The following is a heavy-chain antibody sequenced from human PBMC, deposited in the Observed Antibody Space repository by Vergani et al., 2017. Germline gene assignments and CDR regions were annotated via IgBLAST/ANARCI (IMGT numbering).Heavy chain of an antibody. J-gene: IGHJ4*02. D-gene: IGHD2-2*02. CDR3: VRDRGLCAGGRCYTEAWDY. V-gene: IGHV3-30-3*01. CDR2: ISYDGSNK. Sequence: QVQLVESGGGVVQPGRSLRLSCAASGFTFSSYAMHWVRQAPGKELEWVAVISYDGSNKYYADSVKGRFTISRDIAKNTLYLQVRSLRLEDTGVYHCVRDRGLCAGGRCYTEAWDYWGQGTPVTVSS. CDR1: GFTFSSYA.